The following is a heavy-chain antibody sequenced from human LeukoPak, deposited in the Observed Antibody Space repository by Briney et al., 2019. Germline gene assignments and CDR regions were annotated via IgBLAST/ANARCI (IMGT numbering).Heavy chain of an antibody. J-gene: IGHJ6*02. CDR2: IYYSGST. Sequence: SETLSLTCTVSGGSISNYYWSWIRQPPGKGLEWIGYIYYSGSTNYNPSLKSRVTMSVDTSKNQFSLKLSSVTAADTAVYYCARNTVYCMDVWGQGTTVTVS. CDR1: GGSISNYY. V-gene: IGHV4-59*12. CDR3: ARNTVYCMDV.